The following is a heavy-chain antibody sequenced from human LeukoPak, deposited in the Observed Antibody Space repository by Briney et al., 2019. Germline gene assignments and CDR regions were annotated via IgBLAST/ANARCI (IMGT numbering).Heavy chain of an antibody. CDR1: GFTFSSYA. J-gene: IGHJ4*02. CDR3: ARDLGSGFDY. Sequence: GGSLRPSCAASGFTFSSYAMHWVRQAPGKGLEWVAVISYDGSNKYYADSVKGRFTISRDNSKNTLYLQMNSLRAEDTAVYYCARDLGSGFDYWGQGTLVTVSS. CDR2: ISYDGSNK. D-gene: IGHD3-10*01. V-gene: IGHV3-30*01.